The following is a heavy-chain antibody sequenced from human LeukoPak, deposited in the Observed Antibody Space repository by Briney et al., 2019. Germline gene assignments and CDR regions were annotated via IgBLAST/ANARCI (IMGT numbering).Heavy chain of an antibody. CDR2: IIPIFGTA. CDR1: GGTFSSYA. CDR3: ARERGYSYGYIDY. Sequence: SVKVSCKASGGTFSSYAISWVRQAPGQGLEWMGGIIPIFGTANYAQKFQGRVTMTRDTSTSTVYMELSSLRSEDTAVYYCARERGYSYGYIDYWGQGTLVTVSS. V-gene: IGHV1-69*05. D-gene: IGHD5-18*01. J-gene: IGHJ4*02.